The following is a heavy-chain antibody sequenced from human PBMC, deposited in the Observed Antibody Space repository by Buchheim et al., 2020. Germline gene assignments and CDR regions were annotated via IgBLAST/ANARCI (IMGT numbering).Heavy chain of an antibody. V-gene: IGHV3-74*03. J-gene: IGHJ6*02. CDR3: ARDRSYAMDV. Sequence: EVQLVESGGGLVQPGGSLRLSCAASGFSFSNSWMHWVRQAPGKGLVWVSHINSDGSTTTYADSVKGRFPLSRDNAKNTVYLQMNSLRVEDTAVYYCARDRSYAMDVWGQGTT. CDR2: INSDGSTT. CDR1: GFSFSNSW.